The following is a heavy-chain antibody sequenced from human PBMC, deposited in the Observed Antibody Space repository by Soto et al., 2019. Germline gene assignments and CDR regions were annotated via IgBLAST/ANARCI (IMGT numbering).Heavy chain of an antibody. CDR3: SHSNAIFYADAFDN. Sequence: SGPTLVNPTQTLTLTCTFSGFSLSTSGVGVGWIRQPPGKALEWLALIYWDGDNRYSQSLKSKLTITKDTAKNQVVHTMTNMDPVDTATSYCSHSNAIFYADAFDNWGQGTMVTVSS. V-gene: IGHV2-5*02. J-gene: IGHJ3*02. CDR2: IYWDGDN. CDR1: GFSLSTSGVG. D-gene: IGHD2-8*01.